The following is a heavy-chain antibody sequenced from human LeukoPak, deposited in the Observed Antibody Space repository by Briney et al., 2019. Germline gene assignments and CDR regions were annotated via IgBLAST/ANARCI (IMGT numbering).Heavy chain of an antibody. CDR1: GYTFTSYG. D-gene: IGHD2-15*01. CDR3: ARGIVVVVAATFYYYYYGVDV. CDR2: IIPILGIA. V-gene: IGHV1-69*04. Sequence: ASVKVSCKASGYTFTSYGISWVRQAPGQGLEWMGRIIPILGIANYAQKFQGRVTITADESTSTAYMELSSLRSEDTAVYYCARGIVVVVAATFYYYYYGVDVWGQGTTVTVSS. J-gene: IGHJ6*02.